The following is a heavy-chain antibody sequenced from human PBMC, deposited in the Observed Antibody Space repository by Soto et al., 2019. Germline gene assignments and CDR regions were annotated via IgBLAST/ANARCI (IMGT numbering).Heavy chain of an antibody. Sequence: SVKVSCKASGGTFSSYTISWVRQAPGQGLEWMGRIIPILGIANYAQKFQGRVTITADKSTGTAYMELNSLRSEDTAVYYCVRDSPIGSTFSGYDGIDYWGQGTLVTVS. CDR2: IIPILGIA. CDR1: GGTFSSYT. V-gene: IGHV1-69*04. J-gene: IGHJ4*02. D-gene: IGHD5-12*01. CDR3: VRDSPIGSTFSGYDGIDY.